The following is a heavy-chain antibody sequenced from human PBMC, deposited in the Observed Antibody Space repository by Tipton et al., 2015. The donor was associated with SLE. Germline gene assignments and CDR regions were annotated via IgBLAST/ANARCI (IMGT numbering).Heavy chain of an antibody. Sequence: TLSLTCTVSGGSIGSSSYYWGWIRQPPGKGLEWIGSIYYSGSTNYNPSLKSRVTISVDTSKNQFSLKLSSVTAADTAVYYCARGKRGVYGGKGYNWFDPWGQGTLVTVSS. CDR1: GGSIGSSSYY. CDR2: IYYSGST. D-gene: IGHD4-23*01. J-gene: IGHJ5*01. CDR3: ARGKRGVYGGKGYNWFDP. V-gene: IGHV4-39*07.